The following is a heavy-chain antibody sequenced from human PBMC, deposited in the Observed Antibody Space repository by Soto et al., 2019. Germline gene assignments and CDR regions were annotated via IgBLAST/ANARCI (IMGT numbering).Heavy chain of an antibody. V-gene: IGHV3-30*18. CDR1: GFTFSSYG. Sequence: GGSLRLSCAASGFTFSSYGMHWVRQAPGKGLEWVAVISYDGSNKYYADSVKGRFTISRDNSKNTLYLQMNSLRAEDTAVYYCAKGYSGYGGYYYYGMDVWGQGTTVTVSS. J-gene: IGHJ6*02. CDR2: ISYDGSNK. D-gene: IGHD5-12*01. CDR3: AKGYSGYGGYYYYGMDV.